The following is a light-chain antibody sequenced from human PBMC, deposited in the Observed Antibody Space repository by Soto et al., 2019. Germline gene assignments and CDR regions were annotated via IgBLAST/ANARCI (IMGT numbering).Light chain of an antibody. Sequence: DIQMTQSPSSLSASVGDRVTITCRASQSISTYLNWYQQRPGQAPKLLIYVASSLHTGVPSRFSGSGSGTDFTLTISSLQPEDFETYYCQQSYSTPRTFGQGTKVDIK. CDR1: QSISTY. CDR3: QQSYSTPRT. V-gene: IGKV1-39*01. CDR2: VAS. J-gene: IGKJ1*01.